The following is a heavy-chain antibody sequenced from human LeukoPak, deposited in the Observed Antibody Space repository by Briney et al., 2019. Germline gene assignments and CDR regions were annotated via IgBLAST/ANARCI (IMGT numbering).Heavy chain of an antibody. Sequence: SVKVSCKASGGTFTSYDISWVRQAPGQGLEWMGGIIPIFGRTNYAQKFQGRVTITTDESTSTAYMELSSLRSEDTAVYYCATTERLAASLVVIIYYYYGMDVWGKGTTVTVSS. CDR1: GGTFTSYD. D-gene: IGHD3-3*01. V-gene: IGHV1-69*05. J-gene: IGHJ6*04. CDR3: ATTERLAASLVVIIYYYYGMDV. CDR2: IIPIFGRT.